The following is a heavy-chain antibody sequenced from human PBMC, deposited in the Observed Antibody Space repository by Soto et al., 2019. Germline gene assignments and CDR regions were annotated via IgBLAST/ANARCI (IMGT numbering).Heavy chain of an antibody. D-gene: IGHD3-22*01. Sequence: GGSLRLSCAASGFTFSDYYMSWIRQAPGKGLEWVSYISGSSSYTNYADSVKGRFTISRDNAKNSLYLQMNSLRAEDTAVYYCASYDSSGLYFDLWGRGTLVTVSS. V-gene: IGHV3-11*06. CDR2: ISGSSSYT. CDR1: GFTFSDYY. CDR3: ASYDSSGLYFDL. J-gene: IGHJ2*01.